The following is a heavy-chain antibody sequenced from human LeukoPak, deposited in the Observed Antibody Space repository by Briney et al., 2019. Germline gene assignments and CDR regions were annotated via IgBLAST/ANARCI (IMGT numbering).Heavy chain of an antibody. CDR3: AGDLLYDSSGCAFDI. Sequence: SETLSLTCTVSGGSISSYYWSWIRQPPGKGLEWIGYIYYSGSTNYNPSLKSRVTISVDTSKNQFSLKLSSVTAADTAVYYCAGDLLYDSSGCAFDIWGQGTMVTVSS. CDR2: IYYSGST. D-gene: IGHD3-22*01. CDR1: GGSISSYY. V-gene: IGHV4-59*01. J-gene: IGHJ3*02.